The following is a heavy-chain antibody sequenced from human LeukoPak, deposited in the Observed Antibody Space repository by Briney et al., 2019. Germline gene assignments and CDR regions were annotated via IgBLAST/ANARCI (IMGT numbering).Heavy chain of an antibody. CDR1: GFTFSSYW. CDR3: AKHEEDMSGRDWFDP. D-gene: IGHD2-15*01. CDR2: IKQDGSEK. J-gene: IGHJ5*02. Sequence: GGSLRLSCAASGFTFSSYWMSWVRQAPGKGLEWVANIKQDGSEKYYVDSVKGRFTVSRDNSKNTLYLQMNSLRVEDTAFYYCAKHEEDMSGRDWFDPWGQGTLVTVSS. V-gene: IGHV3-7*03.